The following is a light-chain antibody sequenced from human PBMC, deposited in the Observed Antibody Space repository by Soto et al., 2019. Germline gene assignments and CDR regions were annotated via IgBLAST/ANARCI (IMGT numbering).Light chain of an antibody. Sequence: QSVLTQPPSASGTPGQRVTISCSGSSFNIGRNPVNWYQQFPGTAPKLLIYTNDQRPSGVPDRFSGSKSGTSASLAISGLQSEDEADYYCQVWDSSSDHVVFGGGTKLTVL. V-gene: IGLV1-44*01. CDR3: QVWDSSSDHVV. J-gene: IGLJ2*01. CDR1: SFNIGRNP. CDR2: TND.